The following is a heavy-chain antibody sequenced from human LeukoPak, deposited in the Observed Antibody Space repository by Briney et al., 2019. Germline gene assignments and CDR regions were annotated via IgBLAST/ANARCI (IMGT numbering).Heavy chain of an antibody. CDR1: GFIFSTYS. Sequence: GGSLRLSCAASGFIFSTYSMNWVRQAPGKGLEWISYISTSSSTISYADSVKGRFTISSDIVKNSLYLQMNSLRAEDTAVYYCAKGAEIDHWGRGTLVTVSS. CDR2: ISTSSSTI. J-gene: IGHJ4*02. CDR3: AKGAEIDH. V-gene: IGHV3-48*01.